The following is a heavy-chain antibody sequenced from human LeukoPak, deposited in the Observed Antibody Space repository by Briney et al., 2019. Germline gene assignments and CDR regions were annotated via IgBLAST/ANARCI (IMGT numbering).Heavy chain of an antibody. CDR2: INPNSGGT. V-gene: IGHV1-2*02. J-gene: IGHJ4*02. CDR3: ARGTIRPSGQGTMVRGVHRLFDY. Sequence: GASVKVSCKASGYTFTGYYMHWVRQAPGQGLEWMGWINPNSGGTNYAQKFQGRVTMTRDTSISTAYMELSRLRSDDTAVYYCARGTIRPSGQGTMVRGVHRLFDYWGQGTLVTVSS. D-gene: IGHD3-10*01. CDR1: GYTFTGYY.